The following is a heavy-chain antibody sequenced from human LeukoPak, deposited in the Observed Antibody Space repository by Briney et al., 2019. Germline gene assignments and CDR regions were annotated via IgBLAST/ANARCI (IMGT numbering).Heavy chain of an antibody. CDR2: IKQDGSEK. Sequence: PGGSLRLSCAASGFTFSYYWMSWVRQAQGKGLEWVANIKQDGSEKYYVDSVKGRFTISRDNAKNSLYLQMNSLTAEDTAVYYCARDVRIATAGTPPDFWGQGTLVTVSS. V-gene: IGHV3-7*01. J-gene: IGHJ1*01. CDR3: ARDVRIATAGTPPDF. CDR1: GFTFSYYW. D-gene: IGHD6-13*01.